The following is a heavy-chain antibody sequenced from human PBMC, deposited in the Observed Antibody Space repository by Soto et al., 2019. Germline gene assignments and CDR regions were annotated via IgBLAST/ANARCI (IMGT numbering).Heavy chain of an antibody. V-gene: IGHV3-30*03. CDR2: ISYDGSNK. CDR3: ARGVLITMIPFAAFDI. CDR1: GFTFSSYG. Sequence: GGSLRLSCAASGFTFSSYGMHWVRQAPGKGLEWVADISYDGSNKYYADSVKGRFTISRDNSKNTLYLQMNSLRAEDTAVYYCARGVLITMIPFAAFDIWGQGTTVTLS. J-gene: IGHJ3*02. D-gene: IGHD3-22*01.